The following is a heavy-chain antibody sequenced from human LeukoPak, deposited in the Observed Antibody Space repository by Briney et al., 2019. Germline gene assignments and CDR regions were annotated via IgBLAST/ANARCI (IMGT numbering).Heavy chain of an antibody. CDR3: ARDRQYQIPDY. Sequence: ASVKVSCKASGYTFTVYYMHWVRQAPGQGLEWMGWINPNSGDTDFAQKFQGRVTLTSDTSISTAYMELSSLRFVDTAVYYCARDRQYQIPDYWGQGTLVTVSS. V-gene: IGHV1-2*02. CDR1: GYTFTVYY. J-gene: IGHJ4*02. CDR2: INPNSGDT. D-gene: IGHD2-2*01.